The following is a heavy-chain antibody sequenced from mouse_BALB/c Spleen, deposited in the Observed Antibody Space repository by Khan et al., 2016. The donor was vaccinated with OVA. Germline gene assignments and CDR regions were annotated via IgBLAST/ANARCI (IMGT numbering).Heavy chain of an antibody. CDR1: GYTFTDFY. V-gene: IGHV1-77*01. Sequence: LQQSGAELARPGASVKLSCKATGYTFTDFYINWVKQRTGQGLEWIGEIYPGSDNTYYNEKFKGNATLTADKSSSTAFMQLSSLTSEDSAVYFCARSGLGSFAYWGQGTLVTVSA. CDR3: ARSGLGSFAY. D-gene: IGHD2-2*01. CDR2: IYPGSDNT. J-gene: IGHJ3*01.